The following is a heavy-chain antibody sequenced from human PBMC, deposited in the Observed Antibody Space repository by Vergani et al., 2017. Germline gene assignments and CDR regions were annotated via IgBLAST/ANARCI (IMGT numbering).Heavy chain of an antibody. CDR3: ERDGKVTVIVVVN. CDR2: VYSGGST. J-gene: IGHJ3*01. V-gene: IGHV3-53*01. CDR1: GFTFSSNY. Sequence: EVQLVESGGGLFQPGGSLRLSCAASGFTFSSNYMSWVGQAPGKGLEWVSVVYSGGSTYYADSVKGRFTISRDNSKNTLYLQMNSLRAADTAVYYCERDGKVTVIVVVNWGQGTMVTVSS. D-gene: IGHD3-22*01.